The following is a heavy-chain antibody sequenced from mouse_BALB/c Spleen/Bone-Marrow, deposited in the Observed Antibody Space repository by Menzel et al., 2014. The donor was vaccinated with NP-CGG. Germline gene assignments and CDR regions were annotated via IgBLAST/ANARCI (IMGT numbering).Heavy chain of an antibody. D-gene: IGHD2-3*01. CDR1: GFTFTDYY. V-gene: IGHV7-3*02. J-gene: IGHJ2*01. Sequence: EVKLEESGGGLVQPGGSLRLSCATSGFTFTDYYMSWVRQPPGKALEWLGFIRNKANGYTTEYSASVKGRFTFSRDNSQSILYLQMNTLRAEDSATYYCARGGNDLDYWGQGTTLTVSS. CDR3: ARGGNDLDY. CDR2: IRNKANGYTT.